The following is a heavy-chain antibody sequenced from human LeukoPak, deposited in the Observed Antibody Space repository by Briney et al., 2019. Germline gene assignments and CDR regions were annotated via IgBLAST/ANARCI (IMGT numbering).Heavy chain of an antibody. V-gene: IGHV3-33*01. D-gene: IGHD3-22*01. J-gene: IGHJ4*02. CDR1: GFTFGSYG. CDR3: ARDYYDSSGYYRGYFDY. CDR2: IWYDGSNK. Sequence: GRSLRLSCAASGFTFGSYGMHWVRQAPGKGLEWVAVIWYDGSNKYYADSVKGRFTISRDNSKNTLYLQMNSLRAEDTAVYYCARDYYDSSGYYRGYFDYWGQGTLVTVSS.